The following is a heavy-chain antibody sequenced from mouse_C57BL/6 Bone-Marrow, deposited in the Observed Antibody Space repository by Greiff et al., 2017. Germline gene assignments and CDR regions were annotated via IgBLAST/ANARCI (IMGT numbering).Heavy chain of an antibody. J-gene: IGHJ1*03. Sequence: VKLVESGAELARPGASVKLSCKASGYTFTSYGISWVKQRTGQGLEWIGEIYPRSGNTYYNEKFKGKATLTADKSSSTAYMELRSLTSEDSAVYFCARSFYYSNYLYWYFDVWGTGTTVTVSS. CDR2: IYPRSGNT. CDR1: GYTFTSYG. CDR3: ARSFYYSNYLYWYFDV. V-gene: IGHV1-81*01. D-gene: IGHD2-5*01.